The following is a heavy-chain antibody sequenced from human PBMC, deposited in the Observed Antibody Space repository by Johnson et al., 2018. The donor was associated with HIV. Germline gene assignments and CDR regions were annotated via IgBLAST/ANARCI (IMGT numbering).Heavy chain of an antibody. Sequence: VQLVESGGGLVQPGRSLRLSCAASGFTFDDYAMHWVRQAPGTGLEWVSGINWNGGSTGYADFVKGRFTISSDNAKNSLYLQMNSLRAEDTALYYCARDRDLGRAFDIWGQGTMVTVSS. J-gene: IGHJ3*02. CDR2: INWNGGST. V-gene: IGHV3-20*04. D-gene: IGHD1-26*01. CDR3: ARDRDLGRAFDI. CDR1: GFTFDDYA.